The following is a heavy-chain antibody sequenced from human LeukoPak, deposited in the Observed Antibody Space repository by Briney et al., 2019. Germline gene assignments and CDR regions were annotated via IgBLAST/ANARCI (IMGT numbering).Heavy chain of an antibody. CDR3: ARETRAETRFDP. CDR1: GYTFTSYA. D-gene: IGHD4-11*01. J-gene: IGHJ5*02. CDR2: INAGNGNT. V-gene: IGHV1-3*01. Sequence: ASVKVSCKASGYTFTSYAMHWVRQAPGQRLEWMGWINAGNGNTKYSQKFQGRVTITRDTSASTAYMELSSLRSEDTAVYYCARETRAETRFDPWGQGTLVTVSS.